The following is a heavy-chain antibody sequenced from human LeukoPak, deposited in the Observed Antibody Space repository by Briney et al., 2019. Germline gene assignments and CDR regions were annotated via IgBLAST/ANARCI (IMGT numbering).Heavy chain of an antibody. Sequence: PSGTLSLTCTVSGGSISSSGSYWGWIRQPPGKGLEWIGNIYYSGTTYYNPSLKSRVTISVDTSKNQFSLKLSSVTAADTAVYYCARLPYYYSSGGPRYTFDIWGQGTMVTVSS. CDR2: IYYSGTT. V-gene: IGHV4-39*01. CDR3: ARLPYYYSSGGPRYTFDI. CDR1: GGSISSSGSY. J-gene: IGHJ3*02. D-gene: IGHD3-10*01.